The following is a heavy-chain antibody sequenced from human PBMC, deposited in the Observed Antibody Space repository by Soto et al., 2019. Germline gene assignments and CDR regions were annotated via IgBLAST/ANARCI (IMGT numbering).Heavy chain of an antibody. D-gene: IGHD3-16*01. CDR2: TKDKANSYTA. J-gene: IGHJ4*02. V-gene: IGHV3-72*01. CDR1: GFTFSDHY. Sequence: EVQLVESGGGLVQPGGSLRLSCVASGFTFSDHYIDWVRQAPGKGLEWVGRTKDKANSYTAEYAESVKGRFTISRDDSKNTLYLQMNSLKTEDTAVYYCTTEGALPGPDFDYWGQGTMVTVSS. CDR3: TTEGALPGPDFDY.